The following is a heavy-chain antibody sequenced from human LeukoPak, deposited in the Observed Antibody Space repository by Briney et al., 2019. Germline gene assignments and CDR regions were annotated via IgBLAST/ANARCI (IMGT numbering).Heavy chain of an antibody. CDR1: GGSISSYY. J-gene: IGHJ4*02. CDR3: ARGGYYYDSSGYYYFDY. V-gene: IGHV4-4*07. D-gene: IGHD3-22*01. Sequence: SETLSLTCTVSGGSISSYYWSWIRQPAGKGLEWIGRIYTSGSTNYNPSLKSRVTMSVDTSKNQFSLKLSSVTAADTAVYYCARGGYYYDSSGYYYFDYWGQGTLVTVPS. CDR2: IYTSGST.